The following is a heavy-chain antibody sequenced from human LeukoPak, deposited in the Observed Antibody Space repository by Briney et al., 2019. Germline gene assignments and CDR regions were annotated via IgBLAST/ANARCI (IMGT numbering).Heavy chain of an antibody. CDR3: AKARRSGTHYSDFDY. CDR1: GFTFDEYA. J-gene: IGHJ4*02. Sequence: GGSLRLSCAASGFTFDEYAMSWVRQAPGKRPEWVSLISGDGGTTSYADSVKGRFTISRDNSENSLNLQMKSLRSEDTALYYCAKARRSGTHYSDFDYWGQGTLVTVSS. CDR2: ISGDGGTT. D-gene: IGHD1-26*01. V-gene: IGHV3-43*02.